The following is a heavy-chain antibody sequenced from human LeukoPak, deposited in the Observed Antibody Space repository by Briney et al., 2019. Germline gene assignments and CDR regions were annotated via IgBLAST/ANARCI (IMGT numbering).Heavy chain of an antibody. CDR1: GFTFSDYY. V-gene: IGHV3-11*04. J-gene: IGHJ4*02. CDR2: ISSSSSTI. D-gene: IGHD3/OR15-3a*01. CDR3: ARGLFWTDNGWFFDY. Sequence: GGSLRLSCAASGFTFSDYYMSWIRQAPGRGLEWVSYISSSSSTIYYADSMKGRFTISRDNAKNSLYLQMNSLRAEDTAVYFCARGLFWTDNGWFFDYWGQGTLITVSS.